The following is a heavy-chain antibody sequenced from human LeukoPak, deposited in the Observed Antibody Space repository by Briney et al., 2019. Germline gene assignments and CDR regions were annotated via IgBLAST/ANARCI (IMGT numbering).Heavy chain of an antibody. CDR3: ARAYQAMAFDY. D-gene: IGHD5-18*01. J-gene: IGHJ4*02. V-gene: IGHV4-39*07. Sequence: SETLSLTCTVSGGSISSSSYYWGWIRQPPGKGLEWIGSIYYSGSTYYNPSLKSRVTISVDTSKNQFSLKLSSVTAADTAVYYCARAYQAMAFDYWGQGTLVTVSS. CDR2: IYYSGST. CDR1: GGSISSSSYY.